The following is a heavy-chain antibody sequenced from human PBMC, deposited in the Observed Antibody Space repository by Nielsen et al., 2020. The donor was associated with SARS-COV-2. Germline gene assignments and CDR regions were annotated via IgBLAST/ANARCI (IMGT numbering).Heavy chain of an antibody. V-gene: IGHV3-9*01. J-gene: IGHJ6*02. Sequence: SLKISCAASGFTFDDYAMHWVRQAPGKGLEWVSGISWNSGSIGYADSVKGRFTISRDNAKNSLYLQMNSLRAEDTALYYCAKDPLGYYYYGMDVWGQGTTVTVSS. D-gene: IGHD7-27*01. CDR2: ISWNSGSI. CDR3: AKDPLGYYYYGMDV. CDR1: GFTFDDYA.